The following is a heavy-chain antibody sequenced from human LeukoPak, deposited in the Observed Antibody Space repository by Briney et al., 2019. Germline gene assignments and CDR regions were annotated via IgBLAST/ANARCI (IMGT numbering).Heavy chain of an antibody. CDR1: GYSFTSYW. J-gene: IGHJ4*02. D-gene: IGHD4-17*01. Sequence: GESLKISCKGSGYSFTSYWIGWVRQMPGKGLEWMGIIYPGDSYTRYSPSFQGQVTISADKSTSTAYLQWSSLKASDTAMYYCARRSIYGDYDFDYWGQGTLVTVSS. CDR2: IYPGDSYT. CDR3: ARRSIYGDYDFDY. V-gene: IGHV5-51*01.